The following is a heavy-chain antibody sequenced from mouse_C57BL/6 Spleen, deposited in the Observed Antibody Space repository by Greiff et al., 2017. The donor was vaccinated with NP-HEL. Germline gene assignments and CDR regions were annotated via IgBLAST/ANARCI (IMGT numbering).Heavy chain of an antibody. CDR1: GYAFSSYW. CDR3: ARWSESAWFAY. Sequence: VQLQQSGAELVKPGASVKISCKASGYAFSSYWMNWVKQRPGKGLEWIGQIYPGDGDTNYNGKFKGKATLTADKSSSTAYMQLSSLTTEASAVYFCARWSESAWFAYWGQGTLVTVSA. J-gene: IGHJ3*01. V-gene: IGHV1-80*01. CDR2: IYPGDGDT.